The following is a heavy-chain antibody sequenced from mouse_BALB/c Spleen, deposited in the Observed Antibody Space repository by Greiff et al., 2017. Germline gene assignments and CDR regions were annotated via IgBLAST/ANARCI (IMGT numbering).Heavy chain of an antibody. CDR2: IWAGGST. D-gene: IGHD1-1*01. V-gene: IGHV2-9*02. Sequence: VQLVESGPGLVAPSQSLSITCTVSGFSLTSYGVHWVRQPPGKGLEWLGVIWAGGSTNYNSALMSRLSISKDNSKSQVFLKMNSLQTDDTAMYYCARDYYYGNYAMDYWGQGTSVTVSS. CDR3: ARDYYYGNYAMDY. CDR1: GFSLTSYG. J-gene: IGHJ4*01.